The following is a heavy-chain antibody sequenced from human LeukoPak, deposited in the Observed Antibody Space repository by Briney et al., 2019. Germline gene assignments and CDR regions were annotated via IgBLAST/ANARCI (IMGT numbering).Heavy chain of an antibody. CDR1: GFTVSSNY. D-gene: IGHD6-13*01. Sequence: GGSLRLSCAASGFTVSSNYMSWVRQAPGKGLEWVSVIYSGGSTYYADSVKGRFTISRDNAKNSLYLQVSSLRAEDTALYYCAKDIAPVPYSSRVNWFDPWGQGTLVTVSS. J-gene: IGHJ5*02. V-gene: IGHV3-53*05. CDR2: IYSGGST. CDR3: AKDIAPVPYSSRVNWFDP.